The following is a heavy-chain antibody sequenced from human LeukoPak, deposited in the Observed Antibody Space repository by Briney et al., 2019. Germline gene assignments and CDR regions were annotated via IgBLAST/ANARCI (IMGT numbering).Heavy chain of an antibody. J-gene: IGHJ3*02. CDR3: ARTNLLGAMDAFDI. Sequence: SGPTLVNPTLTLTLTCTFSGFSLSTSGMRVSWTRQPPGKALEWLARIDWDDDKFYSTSLKTRLTISKDTSKNQVVLTMTNMDPVDTATYYCARTNLLGAMDAFDIWGQGTVVTVSS. D-gene: IGHD1-26*01. CDR1: GFSLSTSGMR. CDR2: IDWDDDK. V-gene: IGHV2-70*04.